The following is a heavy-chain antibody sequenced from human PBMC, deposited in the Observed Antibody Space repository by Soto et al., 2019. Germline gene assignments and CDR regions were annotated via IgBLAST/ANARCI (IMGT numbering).Heavy chain of an antibody. Sequence: EVQLVESGGGLVQPGGSLRLSCAASGFTLSSYWMSWVRQAPGKGLEWVANIRQDESGKYYVDSVKGRFTISRDNAKNSLYLQMNSLRAEDTAVYYCARDKVPGRGDAADIWGQGTMVTVSS. CDR3: ARDKVPGRGDAADI. D-gene: IGHD1-1*01. J-gene: IGHJ3*02. V-gene: IGHV3-7*03. CDR1: GFTLSSYW. CDR2: IRQDESGK.